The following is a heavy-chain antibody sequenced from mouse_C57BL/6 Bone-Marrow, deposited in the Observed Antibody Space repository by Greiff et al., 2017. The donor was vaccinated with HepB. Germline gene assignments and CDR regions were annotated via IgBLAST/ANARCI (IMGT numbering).Heavy chain of an antibody. Sequence: QVQLQQSGPELVKPGASVKISCKASGYTFTDYYINWVKQRPGQGLGWIGWIYPGSGNTKYNEKFKGKATLTVDTSSSTAYMQLSSLTSEDSAVYFCALGSSSSSWFAYWGQGTLVTVSA. D-gene: IGHD1-1*01. CDR3: ALGSSSSSWFAY. CDR1: GYTFTDYY. CDR2: IYPGSGNT. J-gene: IGHJ3*01. V-gene: IGHV1-84*01.